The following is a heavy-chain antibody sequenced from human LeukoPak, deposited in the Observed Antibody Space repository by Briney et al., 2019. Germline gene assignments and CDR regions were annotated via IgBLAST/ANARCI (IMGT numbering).Heavy chain of an antibody. Sequence: SVKVSCKASGGTFSSYAISWVRQAPAQGLEWMGRIIPILGIANYAQKFQGRVTITADKSTSTAYMELSSLRSEDTAVYYCASSEQLVRITDYYYYMDVWGKGTTVTVSS. J-gene: IGHJ6*03. V-gene: IGHV1-69*04. CDR1: GGTFSSYA. CDR3: ASSEQLVRITDYYYYMDV. D-gene: IGHD6-6*01. CDR2: IIPILGIA.